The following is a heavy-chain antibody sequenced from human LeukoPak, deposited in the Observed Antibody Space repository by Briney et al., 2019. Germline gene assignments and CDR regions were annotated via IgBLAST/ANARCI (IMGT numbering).Heavy chain of an antibody. D-gene: IGHD3-3*01. Sequence: PGESLKISWQGLGYGFTNYWFSWVRQMPGKGLEWIGRIDPSDSYTNYRPSFRGHVTISADKSISTAYIQWSSLKASDTAMFCYGRNEWYPRLDAFDIWGQGTMVTVSS. CDR2: IDPSDSYT. J-gene: IGHJ3*02. V-gene: IGHV5-10-1*01. CDR1: GYGFTNYW. CDR3: GRNEWYPRLDAFDI.